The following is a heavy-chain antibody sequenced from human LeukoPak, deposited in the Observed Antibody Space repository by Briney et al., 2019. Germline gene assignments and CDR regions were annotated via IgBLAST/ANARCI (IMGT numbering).Heavy chain of an antibody. CDR1: GGSFSGYY. V-gene: IGHV4-34*01. D-gene: IGHD2-2*01. CDR3: AREDHIVVVPAAKEVWFDP. J-gene: IGHJ5*02. Sequence: PSETLSLTCAVYGGSFSGYYWSWIRQPPGKGLEWIGEINHSGSTNYNPSLKSRVTISVDTSKNQFSLKLSSVTAADTAVYYCAREDHIVVVPAAKEVWFDPWGQGTLVTVSS. CDR2: INHSGST.